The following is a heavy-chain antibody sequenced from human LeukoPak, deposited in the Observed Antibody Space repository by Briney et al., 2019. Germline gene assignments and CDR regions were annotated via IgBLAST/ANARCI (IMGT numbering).Heavy chain of an antibody. J-gene: IGHJ3*02. Sequence: GGSLRLSCAASGFTFSDYYMSWIRQAPGKGLEWVSYISSSGSTIYYADSVKGRFTISRDNAKNSLYLQMNSLRAEDTAVYYSARSGGYDSRRAFDIWGQGTMVTVSS. CDR1: GFTFSDYY. V-gene: IGHV3-11*01. D-gene: IGHD5-12*01. CDR3: ARSGGYDSRRAFDI. CDR2: ISSSGSTI.